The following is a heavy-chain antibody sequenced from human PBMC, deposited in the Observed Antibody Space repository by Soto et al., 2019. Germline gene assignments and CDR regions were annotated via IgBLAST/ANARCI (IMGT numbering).Heavy chain of an antibody. Sequence: SEILSLTCTVSGGSISSGGYYWSWIRQHPGKGLEWIGYIYYSGSTYYNPSLKSRVTISVDTSKNQFSLKLSSVTAADTAVYYCARGSEGYYDSSGYYQDAFDIWGQGTMVTVSS. J-gene: IGHJ3*02. D-gene: IGHD3-22*01. V-gene: IGHV4-31*03. CDR3: ARGSEGYYDSSGYYQDAFDI. CDR2: IYYSGST. CDR1: GGSISSGGYY.